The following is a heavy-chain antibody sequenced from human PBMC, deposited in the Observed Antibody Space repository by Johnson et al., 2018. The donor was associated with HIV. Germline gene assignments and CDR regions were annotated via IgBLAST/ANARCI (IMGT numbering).Heavy chain of an antibody. CDR2: ISGSGGST. CDR3: VSSGCQRCAFDI. J-gene: IGHJ3*02. CDR1: GFTFDDYA. Sequence: MQLVESGGGVVRPGGSLRLSCAASGFTFDDYAMSWVRQAPGKGLEWVSTISGSGGSTYYADSVKGRFTISRDNSKNTLYLQMNSLKAEDTAVYYCVSSGCQRCAFDIWGQGTMVTVSS. D-gene: IGHD6-19*01. V-gene: IGHV3-23*04.